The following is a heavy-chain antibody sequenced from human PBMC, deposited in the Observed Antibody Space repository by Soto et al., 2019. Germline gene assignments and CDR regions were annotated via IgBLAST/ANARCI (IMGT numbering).Heavy chain of an antibody. J-gene: IGHJ6*02. CDR2: MNPNSGNT. CDR1: GYTFTSYG. D-gene: IGHD6-13*01. CDR3: ARAPYSSSWFYGMDV. V-gene: IGHV1-8*02. Sequence: ASVKVSCKASGYTFTSYGISWVRQATGQGLEWMGWMNPNSGNTGYAQKFQGRVTMTRNTSISTAYMELSSLRSEDTAVYYCARAPYSSSWFYGMDVWGQGTTVTVSS.